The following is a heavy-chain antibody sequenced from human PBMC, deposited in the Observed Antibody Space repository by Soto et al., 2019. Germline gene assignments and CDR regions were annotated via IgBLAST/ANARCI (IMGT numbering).Heavy chain of an antibody. CDR2: ISTYNGNT. D-gene: IGHD3-22*01. Sequence: ASVKVSCKASGYTFITYGVSWVRQAPGQGLDWLGWISTYNGNTRYAERIQGRVTMTTDTTTNTVYMELRNLRSDDTALYYCARGPTDYYDNSANYFLDYWGQGTLVTVSS. CDR3: ARGPTDYYDNSANYFLDY. J-gene: IGHJ4*02. CDR1: GYTFITYG. V-gene: IGHV1-18*01.